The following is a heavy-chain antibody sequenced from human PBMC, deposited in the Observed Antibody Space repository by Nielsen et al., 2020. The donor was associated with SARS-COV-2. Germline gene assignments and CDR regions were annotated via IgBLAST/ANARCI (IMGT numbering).Heavy chain of an antibody. Sequence: ASVKVSCKASGYTFTSYGISWVRQAPGQGLEWMGWINPNSGGTNYAQKFQGWVTMTRDTSISTAYMELSRLRSDDTAVYYCAAGGRGMDVWGQGTTVTVSS. CDR3: AAGGRGMDV. V-gene: IGHV1-2*04. J-gene: IGHJ6*02. CDR2: INPNSGGT. D-gene: IGHD3-10*01. CDR1: GYTFTSYG.